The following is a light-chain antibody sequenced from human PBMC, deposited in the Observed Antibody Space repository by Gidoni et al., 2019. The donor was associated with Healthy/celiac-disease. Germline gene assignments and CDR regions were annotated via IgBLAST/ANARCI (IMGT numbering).Light chain of an antibody. CDR2: SNN. CDR3: AAWDDSLNGVV. V-gene: IGLV1-44*01. J-gene: IGLJ2*01. Sequence: QSVLTQPPPASGTPGPRVTISCSGSSSNIGSNTVNWYQPLPGTAPKLLIYSNNQRPSGVPDRFSGSKSGTSASLAISGLQSEDEADYYCAAWDDSLNGVVFGGGTKLTVL. CDR1: SSNIGSNT.